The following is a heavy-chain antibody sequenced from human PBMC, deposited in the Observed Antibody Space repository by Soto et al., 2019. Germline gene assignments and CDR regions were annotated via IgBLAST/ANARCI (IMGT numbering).Heavy chain of an antibody. CDR3: ARGWFKRWTAGGVYYYYVMDV. V-gene: IGHV4-34*01. J-gene: IGHJ6*01. CDR2: INHSGST. D-gene: IGHD2-8*02. Sequence: SQTLSLTCAVYGGSFSGYYWSSIRQPPGKGREWIGEINHSGSTNYNPSLKSRVTIPVDTAKNQFSMNLSTVTAADTAVYYCARGWFKRWTAGGVYYYYVMDVWGQGITVTVSS. CDR1: GGSFSGYY.